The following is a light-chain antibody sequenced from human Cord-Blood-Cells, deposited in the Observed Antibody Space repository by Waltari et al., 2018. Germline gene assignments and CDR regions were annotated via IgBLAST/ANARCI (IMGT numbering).Light chain of an antibody. CDR1: QSISSY. J-gene: IGKJ1*01. CDR3: QQSYSTPWT. V-gene: IGKV1-39*01. Sequence: DIQMTQSPSSLSAYVGDRVTITCRASQSISSYLNWYQQKPGKAPKLLIYAASSLQSGVPSRFSGSGSGTDFTLTISSLQPEDFATYYCQQSYSTPWTFGQGPRWKSN. CDR2: AAS.